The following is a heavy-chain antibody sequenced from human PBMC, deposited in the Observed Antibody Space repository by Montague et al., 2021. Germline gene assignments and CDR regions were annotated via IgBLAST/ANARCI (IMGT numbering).Heavy chain of an antibody. J-gene: IGHJ4*02. CDR1: GDSVSSNRVT. CDR3: VRQSVSGKFDY. V-gene: IGHV6-1*01. D-gene: IGHD6-19*01. Sequence: CAISGDSVSSNRVTWHWIRRSPSRGPEWLGRTYYRSKWANDYALSVRSRITFNPDTSKNQFSLQLDSVTPEDTAVYCCVRQSVSGKFDYWGQGTRVTVSS. CDR2: TYYRSKWAN.